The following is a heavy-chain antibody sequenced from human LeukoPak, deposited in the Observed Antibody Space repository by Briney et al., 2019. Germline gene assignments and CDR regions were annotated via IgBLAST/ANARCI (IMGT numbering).Heavy chain of an antibody. D-gene: IGHD6-13*01. CDR2: ISGSGGST. CDR1: GFTFSSYA. CDR3: AKFGTAGPHFDY. J-gene: IGHJ4*02. V-gene: IGHV3-23*01. Sequence: PGGSLRLSCAASGFTFSSYAMSWVRQAPGKGLEWVSAISGSGGSTYYADSVKGRFTISRDNSKNTLYLQINSLRAEDAAVYYCAKFGTAGPHFDYWGQGTLVTVSS.